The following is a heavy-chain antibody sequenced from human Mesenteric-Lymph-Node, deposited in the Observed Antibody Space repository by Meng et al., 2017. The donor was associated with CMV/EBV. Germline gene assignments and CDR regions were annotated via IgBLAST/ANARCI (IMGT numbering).Heavy chain of an antibody. Sequence: SETLSLTCSVSGGSVSNYNYYWNWIRQSPGKGLEWIGYIYYTGSTNYNPSLKSRVTISVDTSQNRFSLNLNSVSAADTAVYYCVRATIGQLSFDYWGQGTLVTVSS. D-gene: IGHD2-2*01. J-gene: IGHJ4*02. CDR3: VRATIGQLSFDY. V-gene: IGHV4-61*01. CDR1: GGSVSNYNYY. CDR2: IYYTGST.